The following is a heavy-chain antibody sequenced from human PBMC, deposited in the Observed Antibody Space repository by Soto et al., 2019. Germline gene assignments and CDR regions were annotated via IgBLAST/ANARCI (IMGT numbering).Heavy chain of an antibody. J-gene: IGHJ4*02. CDR1: GYTFTSYG. Sequence: GASVKVSCKASGYTFTSYGFTWVRQAPGQGLEWMGWITTHNGNTKYAQKLQGRVTMTTDTSTSTAFMELRSLTSDDTAVYYCARRRYAEFHDYWGQGPLVTVSS. V-gene: IGHV1-18*01. CDR2: ITTHNGNT. CDR3: ARRRYAEFHDY. D-gene: IGHD1-1*01.